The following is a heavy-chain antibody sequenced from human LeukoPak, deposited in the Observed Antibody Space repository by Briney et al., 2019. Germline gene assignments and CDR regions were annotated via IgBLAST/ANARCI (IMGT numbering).Heavy chain of an antibody. V-gene: IGHV1-18*01. CDR3: ARGYLSYSSTGYYDF. D-gene: IGHD3-22*01. J-gene: IGHJ4*02. Sequence: ASVKVSCKASGYTFTSYSISWVRQAPGQGLEWMGWISAYNGNTNYAQKLQDRVTMTTDTSTSIAYMELRSLRSDDTAVFYCARGYLSYSSTGYYDFWGQGTLVTVSS. CDR2: ISAYNGNT. CDR1: GYTFTSYS.